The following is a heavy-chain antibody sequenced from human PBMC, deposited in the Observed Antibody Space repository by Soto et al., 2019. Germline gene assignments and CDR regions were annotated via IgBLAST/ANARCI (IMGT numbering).Heavy chain of an antibody. Sequence: GGSLRLSCTASGFTFGDYAMSWFRQAPGKGLEWVGFIRSKAYGGTTEYAASVKGRFTISRDDSKSIAYLQMNSLKTEDPAVYYCTRWGPLAARPLFPSGYYYYYMDVWGKGTTVTVSS. CDR1: GFTFGDYA. D-gene: IGHD6-6*01. J-gene: IGHJ6*03. CDR2: IRSKAYGGTT. V-gene: IGHV3-49*03. CDR3: TRWGPLAARPLFPSGYYYYYMDV.